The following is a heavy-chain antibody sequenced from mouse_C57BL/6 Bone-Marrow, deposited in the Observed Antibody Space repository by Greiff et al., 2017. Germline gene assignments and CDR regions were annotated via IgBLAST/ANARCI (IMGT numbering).Heavy chain of an antibody. CDR3: ARAYDYDAMDY. J-gene: IGHJ4*01. Sequence: QVQLQQPGAELVKPGASVKLSCKASGYTFTSYWMHWVKQRPGQGLEWIGIIHPNSGSTNYNEKFKSKATLTVDKSSSTAYMQVSSLTSEDSAVYYCARAYDYDAMDYWGQGTSVTSPQ. V-gene: IGHV1-64*01. CDR2: IHPNSGST. CDR1: GYTFTSYW. D-gene: IGHD6-5*01.